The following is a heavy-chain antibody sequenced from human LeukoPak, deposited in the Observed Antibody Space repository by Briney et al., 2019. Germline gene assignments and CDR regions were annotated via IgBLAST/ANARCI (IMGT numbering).Heavy chain of an antibody. CDR1: GFTFSSYA. D-gene: IGHD3-10*01. V-gene: IGHV3-23*01. CDR3: ARDQKEGVWFGEIYYFDY. Sequence: GGSLRLSCAASGFTFSSYAMSWVRQAPGKGLEWVSAISGSGGSTYYADSVKGRFTISRDNSKNTLYLQMNSLRAEDTAVYYCARDQKEGVWFGEIYYFDYWGQGTLVTVSS. CDR2: ISGSGGST. J-gene: IGHJ4*02.